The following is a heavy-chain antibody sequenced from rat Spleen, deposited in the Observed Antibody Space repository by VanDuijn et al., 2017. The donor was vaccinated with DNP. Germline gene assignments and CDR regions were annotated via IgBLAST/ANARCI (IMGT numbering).Heavy chain of an antibody. CDR3: ARYYGYNYYAMDA. Sequence: QVQLKESGPGLVQPSQTLSLTCTVSGFSLTSYTVSWVRQPPGKGLEWIASMSSGGSTYYNSALKSRLSISRDTSKSQVFLKMNSLQTEDTAMYFCARYYGYNYYAMDAWGQGTSVTVSS. CDR2: MSSGGST. CDR1: GFSLTSYT. J-gene: IGHJ4*01. V-gene: IGHV2-6*01. D-gene: IGHD1-9*01.